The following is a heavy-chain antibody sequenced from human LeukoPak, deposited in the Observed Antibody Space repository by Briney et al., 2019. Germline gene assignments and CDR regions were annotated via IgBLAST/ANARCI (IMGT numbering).Heavy chain of an antibody. V-gene: IGHV1-18*04. Sequence: EASVKVSCKASGYTFTGYYMHWVRQAPGQGLEWMGWISAYNGNTNYAQKLQGRVTMTTDTSTSTAYMELRSLRSDDTAVYYCARDLSGSGTLFGYWGQGTLVTVSS. CDR1: GYTFTGYY. CDR3: ARDLSGSGTLFGY. D-gene: IGHD3-10*01. J-gene: IGHJ4*02. CDR2: ISAYNGNT.